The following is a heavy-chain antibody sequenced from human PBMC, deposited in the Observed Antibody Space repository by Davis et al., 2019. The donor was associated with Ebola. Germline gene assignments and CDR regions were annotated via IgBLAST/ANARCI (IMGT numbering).Heavy chain of an antibody. Sequence: PGGSLRLSCEASGFTFSSFWMSWVRHAPGKGLEWVANIKQDGSDTYYADSVKGRFTISRDNDKNTVYLQMHSLTAEDTALYYCARETDISTFGYWGQGTQVTVSA. J-gene: IGHJ4*02. CDR2: IKQDGSDT. CDR1: GFTFSSFW. V-gene: IGHV3-7*01. CDR3: ARETDISTFGY. D-gene: IGHD5-12*01.